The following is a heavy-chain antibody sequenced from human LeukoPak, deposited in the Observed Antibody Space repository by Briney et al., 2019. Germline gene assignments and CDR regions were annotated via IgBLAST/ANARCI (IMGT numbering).Heavy chain of an antibody. CDR2: TYFRSKWYN. V-gene: IGHV6-1*01. Sequence: SHTLSLTCVISGDSISSYSAAWNWIRQSPSRGLEWLGRTYFRSKWYNDYAESVKSRLTINPDTSKNQFSLHLNSVTPEDTAVYYCARDRSEEAHYYNSSGFDYWGQGALVTVSS. J-gene: IGHJ4*02. CDR1: GDSISSYSAA. D-gene: IGHD3-22*01. CDR3: ARDRSEEAHYYNSSGFDY.